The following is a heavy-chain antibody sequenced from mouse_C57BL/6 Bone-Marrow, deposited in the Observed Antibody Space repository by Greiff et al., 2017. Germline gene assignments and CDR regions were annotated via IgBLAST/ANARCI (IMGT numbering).Heavy chain of an antibody. Sequence: QVQLQQSGAELVKPGASVKLSCKASGYTFTEYTIHWVKQRSGQGLEWIGWFYPGSGSIKYNEKFKDKATLTADKSSSTVYMELSRLTSEDSAVYFCARHEEEDPDIYRLRPGRGFAYWGQGTLVTVSA. J-gene: IGHJ3*01. CDR2: FYPGSGSI. D-gene: IGHD2-4*01. V-gene: IGHV1-62-2*01. CDR3: ARHEEEDPDIYRLRPGRGFAY. CDR1: GYTFTEYT.